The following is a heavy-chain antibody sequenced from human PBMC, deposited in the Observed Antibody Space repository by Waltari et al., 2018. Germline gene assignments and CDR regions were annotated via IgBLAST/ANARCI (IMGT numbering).Heavy chain of an antibody. J-gene: IGHJ6*02. CDR3: ARQQQLVRWGYYYYGMDV. V-gene: IGHV4-34*01. CDR2: INHSGRT. D-gene: IGHD6-6*01. Sequence: QVQLQQWGAGLLKPSETLSLTCAVYGGSFSGYYWSWIRQPPGKGLEWIGEINHSGRTNYNPSLKSRVTISVDTSKNQFSLKLSSVTAADTAVYYCARQQQLVRWGYYYYGMDVWGQGTTVTVSS. CDR1: GGSFSGYY.